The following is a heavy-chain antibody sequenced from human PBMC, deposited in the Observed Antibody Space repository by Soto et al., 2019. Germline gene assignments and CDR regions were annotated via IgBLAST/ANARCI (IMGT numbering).Heavy chain of an antibody. V-gene: IGHV3-74*01. D-gene: IGHD3-10*01. CDR3: ARGWFGPDV. Sequence: EVQLVESGGGLVQPGGSLRLSCAASGFTLSGRSMHWVRQAPGKGLVLVSGIDNAGTDSTYAHSVKGRFTSSRDNAKNMLYLQMHSLRVEDTAVYYCARGWFGPDVWGKGTTVTVSS. CDR2: IDNAGTDS. CDR1: GFTLSGRS. J-gene: IGHJ6*04.